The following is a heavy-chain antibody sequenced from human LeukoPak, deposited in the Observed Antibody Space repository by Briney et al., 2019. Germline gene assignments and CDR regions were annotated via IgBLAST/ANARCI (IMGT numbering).Heavy chain of an antibody. CDR1: GGSISSSSYY. Sequence: SETLSLTCTVSGGSISSSSYYWGWIRQPPGKGLEWIGSIYYSGSTYYNPSLKSRVTISVDTSKNQFSLKLSSVTAADTAVYYCARDREAEHYYGSTGYYYFDYWGQGTLVTVSS. CDR2: IYYSGST. CDR3: ARDREAEHYYGSTGYYYFDY. V-gene: IGHV4-39*07. D-gene: IGHD3-22*01. J-gene: IGHJ4*02.